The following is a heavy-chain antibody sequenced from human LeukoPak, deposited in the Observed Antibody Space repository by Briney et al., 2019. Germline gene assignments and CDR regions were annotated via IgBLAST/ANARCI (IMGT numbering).Heavy chain of an antibody. J-gene: IGHJ3*02. CDR3: ARGRSITLLRGVAMSDGFDI. D-gene: IGHD3-10*01. CDR1: GFTFSGYS. Sequence: GGSLRLSCAASGFTFSGYSMNWVRQAPGKGLEWVSSISSSSNYIHYADSVKGRFTISRDNAKNSLYLQVNSLRAEDTAVYYCARGRSITLLRGVAMSDGFDIWGQGAMVTVSS. V-gene: IGHV3-21*01. CDR2: ISSSSNYI.